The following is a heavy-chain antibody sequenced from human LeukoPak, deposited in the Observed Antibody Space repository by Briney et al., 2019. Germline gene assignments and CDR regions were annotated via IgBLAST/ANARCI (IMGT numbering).Heavy chain of an antibody. V-gene: IGHV4-61*05. CDR3: ARNDGYNLFFFDY. CDR1: GGSIRSSSYY. J-gene: IGHJ4*02. Sequence: SETLSLTCTVSGGSIRSSSYYWGWIRQPPGKGLEWIGYIYYSGSTNYNPSLKSRVTISVDTSKNQFSLKLSSVTAADTAVYYCARNDGYNLFFFDYWGQGTLVTVSS. D-gene: IGHD5-24*01. CDR2: IYYSGST.